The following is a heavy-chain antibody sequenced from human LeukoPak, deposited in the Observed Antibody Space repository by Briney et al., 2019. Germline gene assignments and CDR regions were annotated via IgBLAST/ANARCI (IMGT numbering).Heavy chain of an antibody. J-gene: IGHJ2*01. CDR2: INHSGNT. CDR1: GGSFSDFH. V-gene: IGHV4-34*01. D-gene: IGHD4-17*01. CDR3: ARGKVTRDWYFDL. Sequence: PSETLSLTCTVYGGSFSDFHRSWIRLPPGKGLEWIGEINHSGNTNHNPSLKSRVTISIDTSKNQFSLKLSSVTAADTAVYYCARGKVTRDWYFDLWGRGTLVTVSS.